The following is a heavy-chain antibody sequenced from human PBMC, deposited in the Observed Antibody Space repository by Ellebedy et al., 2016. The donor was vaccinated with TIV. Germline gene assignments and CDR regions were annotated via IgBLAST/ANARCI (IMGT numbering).Heavy chain of an antibody. CDR2: ISAYNGNT. V-gene: IGHV1-18*01. CDR3: ARDLFYYGSGSYYPTLQMSKQTLSDYGMDV. J-gene: IGHJ6*02. D-gene: IGHD3-10*01. CDR1: GYTFTSYG. Sequence: ASVKVSCXASGYTFTSYGISWVRQAPGQGLEWMGWISAYNGNTNYAQKLQGRVTMTTDTSTSTAYMELRSLRSDDTAVYYCARDLFYYGSGSYYPTLQMSKQTLSDYGMDVWGQGTTVTVSS.